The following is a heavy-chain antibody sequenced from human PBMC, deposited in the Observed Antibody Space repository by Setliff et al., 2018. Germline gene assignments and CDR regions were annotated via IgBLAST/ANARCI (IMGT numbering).Heavy chain of an antibody. CDR1: DASIGGSGYY. Sequence: SETLSLTCTVSDASIGGSGYYWGWIRQPPGKGPEWTGNIHYSGSTHYNPSLKSRVTISVDTSKNQFSLKLSSVTAADTAVYYCARVPGGRFDYWGQGTLVTVSS. CDR2: IHYSGST. J-gene: IGHJ4*02. CDR3: ARVPGGRFDY. D-gene: IGHD1-26*01. V-gene: IGHV4-39*07.